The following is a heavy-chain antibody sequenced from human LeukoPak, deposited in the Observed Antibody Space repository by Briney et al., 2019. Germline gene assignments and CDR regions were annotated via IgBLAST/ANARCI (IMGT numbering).Heavy chain of an antibody. CDR2: INSDGSWT. CDR1: GNYW. J-gene: IGHJ4*02. V-gene: IGHV3-74*01. Sequence: TGGSLRLSCAASGNYWMHWVRQVPGKGLVWVSHINSDGSWTSYADSVKGRLTISKDNAKNTVYLQMNSLRAEDTAVYYCVSFYETYWGRGTLVTVSS. CDR3: VSFYETY. D-gene: IGHD2/OR15-2a*01.